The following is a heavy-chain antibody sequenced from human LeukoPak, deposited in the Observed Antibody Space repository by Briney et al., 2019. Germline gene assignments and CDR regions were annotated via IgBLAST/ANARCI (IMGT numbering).Heavy chain of an antibody. CDR1: GFTFSNYG. J-gene: IGHJ5*02. CDR3: AKDVDWFDP. Sequence: PGRSLRLSCAASGFTFSNYGMHWVRQAPGKGLEWVAVISYDGSNKYYADSVKGRFTISRDNSKNTLYLQMNSLRAEDTAVYYCAKDVDWFDPWGQGTLVTVSS. V-gene: IGHV3-30*18. CDR2: ISYDGSNK.